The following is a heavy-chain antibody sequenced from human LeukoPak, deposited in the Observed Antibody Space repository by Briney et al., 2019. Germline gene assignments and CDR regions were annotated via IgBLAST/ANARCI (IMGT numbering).Heavy chain of an antibody. V-gene: IGHV3-7*03. Sequence: GGSLRLSCAASGFTFSNYWMSWVRQAPGKGLEWVANIKQDGSEKYYVDSVKGRFTISRDNAKNSLYLQMNSLRAEDTAVYYCARANPRGSYYFDYWGQGTLVTVSS. J-gene: IGHJ4*02. D-gene: IGHD1-26*01. CDR1: GFTFSNYW. CDR2: IKQDGSEK. CDR3: ARANPRGSYYFDY.